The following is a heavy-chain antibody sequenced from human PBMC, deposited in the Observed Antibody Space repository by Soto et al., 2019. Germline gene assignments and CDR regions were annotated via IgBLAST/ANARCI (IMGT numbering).Heavy chain of an antibody. J-gene: IGHJ5*02. CDR1: GGSFSGYY. D-gene: IGHD6-6*01. CDR2: INHSGST. CDR3: ARKDIAAHYNWFDP. Sequence: SETLSLTCAVYGGSFSGYYWSWIRQPPGKGLEWIGEINHSGSTNYNPSLKSRVTISVDTSKNQFSLKLSSVTAADTAVYYCARKDIAAHYNWFDPWGQGTLVTVSS. V-gene: IGHV4-34*01.